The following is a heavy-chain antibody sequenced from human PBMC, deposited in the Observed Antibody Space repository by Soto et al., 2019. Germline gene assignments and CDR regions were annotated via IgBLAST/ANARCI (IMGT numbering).Heavy chain of an antibody. J-gene: IGHJ4*02. V-gene: IGHV3-23*01. D-gene: IGHD6-19*01. Sequence: EVQLLESGGGLVQPGGSLRLFCAASGFTFSNYAMTWVRQAPGKGLEWVSTLTTGGSTYYGDSVKGRFTVSRDNSKSTVYLQMNSLRAEDTAVYYCARTDKFNSQSSGWANRFDYWGQGTLVTVSS. CDR2: LTTGGST. CDR3: ARTDKFNSQSSGWANRFDY. CDR1: GFTFSNYA.